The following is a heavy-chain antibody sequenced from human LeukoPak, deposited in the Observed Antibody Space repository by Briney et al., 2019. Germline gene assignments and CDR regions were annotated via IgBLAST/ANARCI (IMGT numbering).Heavy chain of an antibody. D-gene: IGHD6-13*01. CDR3: ARDRRYSSSWYDY. CDR2: ISGSGGST. Sequence: PGGSLRLSCAASGFTFSSYAMSWVRQAPGKGLEWVSAISGSGGSTYYADSVKGRFTISRDNSKNTLYLQMNSLRAEDTAVYYCARDRRYSSSWYDYWGQGTLVTVSS. V-gene: IGHV3-23*01. J-gene: IGHJ4*02. CDR1: GFTFSSYA.